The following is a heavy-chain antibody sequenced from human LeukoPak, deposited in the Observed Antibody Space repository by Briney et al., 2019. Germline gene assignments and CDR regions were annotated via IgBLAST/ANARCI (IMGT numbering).Heavy chain of an antibody. CDR3: VRLGSEFLSFDP. CDR1: GFTFSSYE. J-gene: IGHJ5*02. CDR2: ISSSGSTI. V-gene: IGHV3-48*03. Sequence: TGGSLRLSCAASGFTFSSYEMNWVRQAPGKGLEWVSYISSSGSTIYYADSVKGRFTISRGNAKNSLYLQMNSLRAEDTAVYYCVRLGSEFLSFDPWGQGTLVTVSS. D-gene: IGHD3-16*01.